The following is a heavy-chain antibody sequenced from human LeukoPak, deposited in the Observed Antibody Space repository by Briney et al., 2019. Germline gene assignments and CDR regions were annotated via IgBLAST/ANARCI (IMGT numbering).Heavy chain of an antibody. V-gene: IGHV3-48*01. CDR1: GFTFSSYS. CDR3: ARYDYGGSPDY. CDR2: ISSSSSTI. D-gene: IGHD4-23*01. Sequence: GGSLRLSCAASGFTFSSYSMNWVRQAPGKGLEWVSYISSSSSTIYYADSVKGRFTISRDNAKNSLYLQMNSLRAEDTAVYYCARYDYGGSPDYWGQGTLVTVSS. J-gene: IGHJ4*02.